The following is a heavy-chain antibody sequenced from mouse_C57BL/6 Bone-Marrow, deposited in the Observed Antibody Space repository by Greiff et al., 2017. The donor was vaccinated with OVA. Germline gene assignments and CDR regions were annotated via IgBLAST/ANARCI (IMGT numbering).Heavy chain of an antibody. CDR3: ARSGDYPFAY. Sequence: VQLQQPGAELVKPGASVKMSCKASGYTFTSYWITWVKQRPGQGLVWIGDIYPGSGSTNYNEKFKSKATLTVDTSSSTAYRQLSSLTSEDSAVYYCARSGDYPFAYWGQGTLVTVSA. J-gene: IGHJ3*01. CDR2: IYPGSGST. CDR1: GYTFTSYW. V-gene: IGHV1-55*01. D-gene: IGHD2-4*01.